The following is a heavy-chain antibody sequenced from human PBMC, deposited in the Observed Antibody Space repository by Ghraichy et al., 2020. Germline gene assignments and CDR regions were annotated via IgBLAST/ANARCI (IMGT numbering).Heavy chain of an antibody. CDR3: ARESFLEWSTIYEKYPTYYDYYYMDV. Sequence: SETLSLTCTVSGGSISSYYWSWIRQPAGKGLEWIGRIYPSGSTNYNPSLKSRVTMSVDTSKNQFSLKLSSVTAADTAVYYCARESFLEWSTIYEKYPTYYDYYYMDVWSKGTTVTVSS. D-gene: IGHD3-3*01. J-gene: IGHJ6*03. CDR1: GGSISSYY. CDR2: IYPSGST. V-gene: IGHV4-4*07.